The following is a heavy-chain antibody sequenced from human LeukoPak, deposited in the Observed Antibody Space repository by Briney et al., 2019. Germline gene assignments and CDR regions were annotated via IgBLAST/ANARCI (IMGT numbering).Heavy chain of an antibody. CDR1: GFTFSRHW. D-gene: IGHD4-23*01. CDR3: ARDWATVVTIDY. V-gene: IGHV3-74*01. J-gene: IGHJ4*02. Sequence: PGGSLRLSCTASGFTFSRHWMHWVRQAPEKGLEWVSRISNDGKNIAYADSVKGRFTISRDNAKNSLYLQMNSLRAEDTAVYYCARDWATVVTIDYWGQGTLVTVSS. CDR2: ISNDGKNI.